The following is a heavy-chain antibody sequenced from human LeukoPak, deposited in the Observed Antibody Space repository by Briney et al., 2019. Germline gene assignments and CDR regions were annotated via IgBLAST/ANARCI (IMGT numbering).Heavy chain of an antibody. CDR3: ARVSGGFWSGYYLFDY. CDR2: MKPNSGNT. D-gene: IGHD3-3*01. CDR1: GYTFTSYD. Sequence: ASVKVSCKASGYTFTSYDINWVRQATGQGLEWMGWMKPNSGNTGYAQKFQGRVTMTRNTSISTAYMELSSLRSEDTAVYYCARVSGGFWSGYYLFDYWGQGTLVTVSS. J-gene: IGHJ4*02. V-gene: IGHV1-8*01.